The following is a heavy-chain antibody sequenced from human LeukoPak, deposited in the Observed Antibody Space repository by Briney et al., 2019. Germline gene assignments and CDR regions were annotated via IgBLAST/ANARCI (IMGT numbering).Heavy chain of an antibody. Sequence: ASVKVSCKASGYTFTGYYMHWVRQAPGQGLEWMGWINPNSGGTNYAQKFQGRVTMTRDTSISTAYMELSRLRSEDTAVYYCARGRYSGSYWSFDYWGQGTLVTVSS. CDR2: INPNSGGT. CDR1: GYTFTGYY. CDR3: ARGRYSGSYWSFDY. D-gene: IGHD1-26*01. V-gene: IGHV1-2*02. J-gene: IGHJ4*02.